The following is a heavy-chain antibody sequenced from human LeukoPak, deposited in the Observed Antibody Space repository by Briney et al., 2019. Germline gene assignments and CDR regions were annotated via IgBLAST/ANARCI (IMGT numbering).Heavy chain of an antibody. CDR2: IRYDGSNK. J-gene: IGHJ4*02. V-gene: IGHV3-30*02. CDR3: ANEVWSYDSSGYLDY. Sequence: GGSLRLSCAASGFTFSSYGMHWVRQAPGKGLEWVAFIRYDGSNKYYADSVKGRFTISRDNSKNTLYLQMNSLRAEDTAVYYCANEVWSYDSSGYLDYWGQGTLVTVSS. D-gene: IGHD3-22*01. CDR1: GFTFSSYG.